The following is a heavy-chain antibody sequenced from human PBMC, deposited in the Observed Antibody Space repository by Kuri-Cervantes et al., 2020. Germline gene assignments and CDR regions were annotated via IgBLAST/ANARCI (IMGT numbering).Heavy chain of an antibody. V-gene: IGHV1-18*01. CDR3: ARDPGYSGYDWTLDY. CDR2: ISAYNGNT. CDR1: GYTFTSYG. Sequence: ASVKVSCKASGYTFTSYGISWVRQAPGQGLEWMGWISAYNGNTNYAQKLQGRVTMTTDTSTSTAYMELSSLRSEDTAVYYCARDPGYSGYDWTLDYWAREPWSPSPQ. J-gene: IGHJ4*02. D-gene: IGHD5-12*01.